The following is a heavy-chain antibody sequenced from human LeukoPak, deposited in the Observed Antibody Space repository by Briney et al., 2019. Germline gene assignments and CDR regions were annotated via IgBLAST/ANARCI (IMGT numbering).Heavy chain of an antibody. CDR1: GYSFSTYW. CDR3: ARPAGSSGFLDY. D-gene: IGHD3-22*01. V-gene: IGHV5-51*01. Sequence: GESLKISCKGSGYSFSTYWIAWVRQMPGKGLGWMGIIYLGDSSTRYSPSFQGQVTISADKSISTAYLQWSSLKASDTAMYYCARPAGSSGFLDYWGQGTLVTVSS. CDR2: IYLGDSST. J-gene: IGHJ4*02.